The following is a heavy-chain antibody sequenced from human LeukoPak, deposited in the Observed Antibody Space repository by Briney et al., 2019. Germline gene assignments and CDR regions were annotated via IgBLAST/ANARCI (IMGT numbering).Heavy chain of an antibody. Sequence: GGSLRLSCAASEFTFSSSWMHWVRQAPGKGPVWVSRINSAGSSTTYADSVKGRFTISRDNAKNTLFLQMNSLRVEDTAVYYCARGLTEYDPSNWFDPWGQGTLVTVSS. J-gene: IGHJ5*02. CDR2: INSAGSST. CDR3: ARGLTEYDPSNWFDP. CDR1: EFTFSSSW. V-gene: IGHV3-74*01. D-gene: IGHD3-16*01.